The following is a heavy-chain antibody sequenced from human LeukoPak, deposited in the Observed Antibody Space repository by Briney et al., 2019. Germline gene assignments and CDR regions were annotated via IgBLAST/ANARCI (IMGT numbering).Heavy chain of an antibody. CDR2: ISGSGGST. CDR1: GFTFSSYA. J-gene: IGHJ4*02. Sequence: PGGSLRLSCAASGFTFSSYAMSWVRQAPGKGLEWVSAISGSGGSTYYADSVKGRFTISRDNATDSLYLQMNSLRAEDKALYYCAKDIGLDYWGQGTLVTVSS. CDR3: AKDIGLDY. D-gene: IGHD3-16*02. V-gene: IGHV3-23*01.